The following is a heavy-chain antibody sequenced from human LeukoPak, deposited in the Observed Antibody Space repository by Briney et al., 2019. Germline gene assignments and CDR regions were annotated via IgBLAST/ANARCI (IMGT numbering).Heavy chain of an antibody. D-gene: IGHD3-3*01. V-gene: IGHV4-39*07. Sequence: SETLSLTCTVSGGSISSSSYYWGWIRQPPGKGLEWIGSIYYSGSTYYNPSLKSRVTISVDTSKNQFSLKVSSVTAADTAVYYCASGNYDFWSGHPNWFDPWGQGTLVTVSS. CDR2: IYYSGST. J-gene: IGHJ5*02. CDR3: ASGNYDFWSGHPNWFDP. CDR1: GGSISSSSYY.